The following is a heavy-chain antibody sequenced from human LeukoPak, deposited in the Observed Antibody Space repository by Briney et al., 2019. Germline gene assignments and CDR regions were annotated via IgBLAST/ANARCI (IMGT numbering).Heavy chain of an antibody. V-gene: IGHV1-69*05. CDR1: GGTFSSYA. D-gene: IGHD2-15*01. J-gene: IGHJ3*02. Sequence: SVKVSCKASGGTFSSYAISWVRQAPGQGLEWMGRIIPIFGTANYAQKFQGRVTITTDESTSTAYMELSSLRSEDTAVYYCAREQRWFQRHGAFDIWGQGTMVTVSS. CDR2: IIPIFGTA. CDR3: AREQRWFQRHGAFDI.